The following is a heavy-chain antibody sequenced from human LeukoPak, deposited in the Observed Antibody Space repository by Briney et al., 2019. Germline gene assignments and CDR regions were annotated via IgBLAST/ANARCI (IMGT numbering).Heavy chain of an antibody. Sequence: PSETLSLTCTVSGVSISSYYWSWIRQPPGKGLEWIGYIYYSGSTNYNPSLKSRVTISVDTSKNQFSLKLSSVTAADTAVYYCASGDYYYDSSGHAFDIWGQGTMVTVSS. CDR1: GVSISSYY. CDR2: IYYSGST. D-gene: IGHD3-22*01. J-gene: IGHJ3*02. V-gene: IGHV4-59*01. CDR3: ASGDYYYDSSGHAFDI.